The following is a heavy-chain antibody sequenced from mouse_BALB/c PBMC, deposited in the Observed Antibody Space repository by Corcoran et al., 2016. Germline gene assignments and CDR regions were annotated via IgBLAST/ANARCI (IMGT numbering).Heavy chain of an antibody. CDR3: ARCYGSSPAWFAY. D-gene: IGHD1-1*01. CDR1: GYTFTSYV. CDR2: INPYNDGT. V-gene: IGHV1S136*01. Sequence: EVQLQQSGPELVKPGASVKMSCKASGYTFTSYVMHWVKQKPGQGLEWIGYINPYNDGTKYNEKFKGKATLTSDKSSSTAYMELSSLTSEDSAVYYCARCYGSSPAWFAYWGQGTLVTVSA. J-gene: IGHJ3*01.